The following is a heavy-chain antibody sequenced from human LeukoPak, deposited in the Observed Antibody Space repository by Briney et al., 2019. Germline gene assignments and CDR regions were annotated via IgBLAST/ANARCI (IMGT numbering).Heavy chain of an antibody. Sequence: GGSLRLSCAAPGFTFSSYGMHWVRQAPGKGLEWVAVISYDGSNKYYADSVKGRFTISRDNSKNTLYLQMNSLRAEDTAVYYCAKDKGYDFWSAPLYYYYYGMDVWGQGTTVTVSS. CDR3: AKDKGYDFWSAPLYYYYYGMDV. J-gene: IGHJ6*02. D-gene: IGHD3-3*01. CDR2: ISYDGSNK. CDR1: GFTFSSYG. V-gene: IGHV3-30*18.